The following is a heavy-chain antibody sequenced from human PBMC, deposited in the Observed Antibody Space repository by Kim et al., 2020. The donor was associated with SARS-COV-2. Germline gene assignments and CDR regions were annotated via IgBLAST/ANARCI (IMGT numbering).Heavy chain of an antibody. V-gene: IGHV4-59*01. J-gene: IGHJ4*02. CDR3: ARGSGYDPYFDY. CDR2: LYSSGRT. D-gene: IGHD5-12*01. Sequence: SETLSLTCSASGASLSGYYYNWVRLPPGKGLEWIGYLYSSGRTNYNPSLRGRVTISVDTPKNTFSLRLISVTAADTAIYYCARGSGYDPYFDYWGQGLLVTVSS. CDR1: GASLSGYY.